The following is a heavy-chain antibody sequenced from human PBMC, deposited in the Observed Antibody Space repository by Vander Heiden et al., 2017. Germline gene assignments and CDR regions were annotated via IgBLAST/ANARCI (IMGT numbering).Heavy chain of an antibody. CDR1: GIRFVDFA. V-gene: IGHV3-9*01. J-gene: IGHJ2*01. CDR3: AKKTQGSLWYFDL. Sequence: EVPVVASGGGLVQPRSFRRLSYAASGIRFVDFAMPLVRQAPGKGLGWVAGISWNGGSIGYAGSVKGRFTISRDNAKNAVYLQMNSLRPEDTALYYCAKKTQGSLWYFDLWGRGTLVTVSS. CDR2: ISWNGGSI.